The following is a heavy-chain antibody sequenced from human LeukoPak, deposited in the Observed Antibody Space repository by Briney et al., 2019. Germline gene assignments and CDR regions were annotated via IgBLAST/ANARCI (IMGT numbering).Heavy chain of an antibody. CDR3: TRVGYIDEGIDY. V-gene: IGHV3-23*01. CDR1: GFTFSSYA. D-gene: IGHD5-24*01. CDR2: ISGSGGST. J-gene: IGHJ4*02. Sequence: GGSLRLSCAASGFTFSSYAMSWVRQAPGKGLEWVSAISGSGGSTYYADSVKGRLTISRDNSKNTLYLQMNSLRAEDTAIYYCTRVGYIDEGIDYWGQGTLVTVSS.